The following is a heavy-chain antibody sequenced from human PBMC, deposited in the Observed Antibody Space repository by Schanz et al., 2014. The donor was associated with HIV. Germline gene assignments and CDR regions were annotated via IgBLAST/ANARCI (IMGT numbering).Heavy chain of an antibody. CDR1: GYTFTNYG. CDR2: INPNSGGT. CDR3: ARDVSVDCTGINNCYTRKWFDP. V-gene: IGHV1-2*02. D-gene: IGHD2-2*02. J-gene: IGHJ5*02. Sequence: QVQLVQSGAEVKKPGASVKVSCKASGYTFTNYGISWVRQAPGQGLEWMGWINPNSGGTNYAQKFQGRVTMTRDTSISTAYMEMRRLRSDDTAVYYCARDVSVDCTGINNCYTRKWFDPWGQGTLVTVSS.